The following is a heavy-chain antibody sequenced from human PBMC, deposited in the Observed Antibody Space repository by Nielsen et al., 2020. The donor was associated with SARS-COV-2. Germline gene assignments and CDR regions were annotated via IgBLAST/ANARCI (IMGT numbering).Heavy chain of an antibody. V-gene: IGHV3-9*01. D-gene: IGHD3-10*01. CDR1: GFTFDDYA. CDR3: AKDVLSSPGIGMDV. Sequence: SLKISCAASGFTFDDYAMHWVRQAPGKGLEWVSGISWNSGGIGYADSVKGRFTISRDNAKNSLYLQMNSLRAEDTALYYCAKDVLSSPGIGMDVWGQGTTVTVSS. J-gene: IGHJ6*02. CDR2: ISWNSGGI.